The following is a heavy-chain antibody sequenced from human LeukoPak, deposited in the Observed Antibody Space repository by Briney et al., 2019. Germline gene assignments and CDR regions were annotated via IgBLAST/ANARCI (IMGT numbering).Heavy chain of an antibody. Sequence: SETLSLTCTVSGGSISSSSYYWGWIRQPPGKGLEWIGSIYYSGSTYYNPSLKSRVTISVGTSKNQFSLKLSSVTAADTAVYYCAREPYGENWYFDLWGRGTLVTVSS. J-gene: IGHJ2*01. CDR2: IYYSGST. CDR3: AREPYGENWYFDL. D-gene: IGHD4-17*01. V-gene: IGHV4-39*07. CDR1: GGSISSSSYY.